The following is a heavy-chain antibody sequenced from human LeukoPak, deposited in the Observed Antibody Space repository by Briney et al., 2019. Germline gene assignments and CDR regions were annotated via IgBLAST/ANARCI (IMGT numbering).Heavy chain of an antibody. CDR2: IYNGVNT. Sequence: PSETLSLTCTVSGASVSSASYWSWIRQPPGKGVEWIAHIYNGVNTNYNPSLKSRVTISVDTSKNQFSLRLDSVTAADTAVYYCARSRAFNSGAFDPWGQGSLVTVSS. CDR1: GASVSSASY. D-gene: IGHD1-26*01. V-gene: IGHV4-61*01. CDR3: ARSRAFNSGAFDP. J-gene: IGHJ5*02.